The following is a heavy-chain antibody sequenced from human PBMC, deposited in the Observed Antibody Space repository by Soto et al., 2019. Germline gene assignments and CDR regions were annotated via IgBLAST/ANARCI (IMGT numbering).Heavy chain of an antibody. D-gene: IGHD4-4*01. CDR1: GFTFSNFG. CDR3: ARPLWRDDYNWGYFDL. J-gene: IGHJ2*01. Sequence: GGSLRLSCAASGFTFSNFGMHWVRQAPDTGLDWVAAVTYDGTNKYYADSVKGRFTISKDNSKNTLYLQMNSLRVDDTAVYYCARPLWRDDYNWGYFDLWGRGTLVTVSS. V-gene: IGHV3-30*03. CDR2: VTYDGTNK.